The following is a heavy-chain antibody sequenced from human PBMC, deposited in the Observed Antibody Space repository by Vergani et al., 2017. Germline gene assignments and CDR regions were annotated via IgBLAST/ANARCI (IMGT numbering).Heavy chain of an antibody. D-gene: IGHD6-6*01. V-gene: IGHV3-23*01. CDR3: AKDRSIAARGXFDP. CDR1: GFTFSGYA. Sequence: EVQLLESGGDLIQPGGSLRLSCAASGFTFSGYAMGWVRQAPGKGLEWVSTISGSGGSTYYADSVKGRFTISRDNSKNTLYLQMNSLRAEDTAVYYCAKDRSIAARGXFDPWGQGTLVTVSS. CDR2: ISGSGGST. J-gene: IGHJ5*02.